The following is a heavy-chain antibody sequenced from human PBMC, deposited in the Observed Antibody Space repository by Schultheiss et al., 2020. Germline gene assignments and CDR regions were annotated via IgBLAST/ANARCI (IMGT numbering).Heavy chain of an antibody. CDR2: IYPGDSDT. D-gene: IGHD1-26*01. CDR3: ARLGEGSLKTWDY. Sequence: GGSLRLSCKGSGYIFANYWIGWVRQMPGKGLEWMGIIYPGDSDTRYNPSFQGQVTISVDKSITTAYLQWTSLKASDTAMYYCARLGEGSLKTWDYWGQGTLVTVSS. CDR1: GYIFANYW. V-gene: IGHV5-51*01. J-gene: IGHJ4*02.